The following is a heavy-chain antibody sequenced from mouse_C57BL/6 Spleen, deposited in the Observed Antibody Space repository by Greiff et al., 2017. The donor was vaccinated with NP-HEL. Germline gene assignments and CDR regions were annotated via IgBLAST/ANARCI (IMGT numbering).Heavy chain of an antibody. J-gene: IGHJ4*01. CDR2: IYPGDGDT. CDR1: GYAFSSSG. Sequence: LVKPGASVKISCKSSGYAFSSSGMNWVKQRPGKGLEWIGRIYPGDGDTNYNGKFKGKATLTADKSSSTAYMQLSSLTSEDSAVYFCARALLLRYYYAMDYWGQGTSVTVSS. CDR3: ARALLLRYYYAMDY. V-gene: IGHV1-82*01. D-gene: IGHD1-1*01.